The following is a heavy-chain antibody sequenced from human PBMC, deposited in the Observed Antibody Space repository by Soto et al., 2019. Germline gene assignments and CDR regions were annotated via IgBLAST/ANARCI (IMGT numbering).Heavy chain of an antibody. CDR1: GFTFSSYS. CDR3: ARDGGTYCSSTSCRNHDAFDI. V-gene: IGHV3-48*01. D-gene: IGHD2-2*01. CDR2: ISSSSSTI. Sequence: GGSLRLSCAASGFTFSSYSMNWVRQAPGKGLEWVSYISSSSSTIYYADSVKGRFTISRDNAKNSLYLQMNSLRAEDTAVYYCARDGGTYCSSTSCRNHDAFDIWGQGTMVTVSS. J-gene: IGHJ3*02.